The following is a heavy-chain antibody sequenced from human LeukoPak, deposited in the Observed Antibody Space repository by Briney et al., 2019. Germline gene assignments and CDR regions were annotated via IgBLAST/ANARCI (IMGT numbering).Heavy chain of an antibody. Sequence: GGSLRLSCAASGFTFSSYSMNWVRQAPGKGLEWVSSISSSSSYIYYADSVKGRFTISRDNAKNSLYLQMNSLRAEDTAVYYCARDFDDSSGYYPYWGQGTLVTVSS. CDR3: ARDFDDSSGYYPY. J-gene: IGHJ4*02. CDR1: GFTFSSYS. CDR2: ISSSSSYI. D-gene: IGHD3-22*01. V-gene: IGHV3-21*01.